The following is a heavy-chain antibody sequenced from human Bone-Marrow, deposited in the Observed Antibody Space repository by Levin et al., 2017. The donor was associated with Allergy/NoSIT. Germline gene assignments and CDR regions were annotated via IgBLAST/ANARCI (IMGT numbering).Heavy chain of an antibody. CDR1: GFFFSDYG. CDR3: AKIPLYYYYYMDV. CDR2: ISDDGTNQ. J-gene: IGHJ6*03. Sequence: GGSLRLSCAASGFFFSDYGMHWVRQAPDKGLEWVALISDDGTNQYYADSVKGRFTASRDNSKNTLFLQMNSLRAEDSAVYYCAKIPLYYYYYMDVWGKGTAVTVSS. V-gene: IGHV3-30*18.